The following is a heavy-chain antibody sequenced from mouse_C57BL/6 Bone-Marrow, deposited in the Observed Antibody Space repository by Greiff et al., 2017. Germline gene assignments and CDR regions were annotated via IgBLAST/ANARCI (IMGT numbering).Heavy chain of an antibody. V-gene: IGHV1-64*01. J-gene: IGHJ1*03. Sequence: QVQLQQSGAELVKPGASVKLSCKASGYTFTSYWMHWVKQRPGQGLEWIGMIHPNSGSTNYNEKFKSKATLTVDKSYSTAYMQLSSLTSEDSAVYYCARGARYYGSRGYFDVWGTGTTVTVSS. D-gene: IGHD1-1*01. CDR3: ARGARYYGSRGYFDV. CDR1: GYTFTSYW. CDR2: IHPNSGST.